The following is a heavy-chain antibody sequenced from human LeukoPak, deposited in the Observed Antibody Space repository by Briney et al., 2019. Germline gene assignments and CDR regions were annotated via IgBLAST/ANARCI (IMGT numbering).Heavy chain of an antibody. J-gene: IGHJ4*02. D-gene: IGHD3-10*01. V-gene: IGHV3-30*02. CDR1: GFTFSSYG. CDR2: IRYDGSNK. Sequence: PGGSLRLSCAASGFTFSSYGMHWVRQAPGKGLEWVAFIRYDGSNKYYADSVKGRFTISRDNSKNTLYLQMNSLRAEDTAVYYCAKDRRGYSASRYFDYWGQGTLVTVSS. CDR3: AKDRRGYSASRYFDY.